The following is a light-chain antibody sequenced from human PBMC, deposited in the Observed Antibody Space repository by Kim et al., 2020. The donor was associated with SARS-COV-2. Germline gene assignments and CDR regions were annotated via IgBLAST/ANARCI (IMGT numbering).Light chain of an antibody. CDR3: TAWRDSLSGPV. CDR2: TDN. V-gene: IGLV1-44*01. CDR1: NSNIGSNT. Sequence: ELTQPPSASGTPGQKVTISWSGVNSNIGSNTVSWYQQFPGAAPKLIIKTDNQRPSGVPDRFSGSSSGTSASLAISELQSEDEADYYCTAWRDSLSGPVFGGGTQLTVL. J-gene: IGLJ2*01.